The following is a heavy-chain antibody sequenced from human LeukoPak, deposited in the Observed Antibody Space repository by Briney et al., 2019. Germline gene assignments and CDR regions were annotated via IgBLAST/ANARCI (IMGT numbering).Heavy chain of an antibody. CDR3: ARSGDIVVVPATESYYYYMDV. Sequence: SVKVSCKASGGIFSSYAISWVRQAPGQGLEWMGGIIPIFGTANYAQKFQGRVTITTDESTSTAYMELSSLRSEDTAVYYCARSGDIVVVPATESYYYYMDVWGKGTTVTVSS. V-gene: IGHV1-69*05. CDR2: IIPIFGTA. J-gene: IGHJ6*03. CDR1: GGIFSSYA. D-gene: IGHD2-2*01.